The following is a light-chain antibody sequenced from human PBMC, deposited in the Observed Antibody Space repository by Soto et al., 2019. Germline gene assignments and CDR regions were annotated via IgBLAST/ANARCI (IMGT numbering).Light chain of an antibody. CDR2: AAS. J-gene: IGKJ4*01. V-gene: IGKV1-39*01. CDR3: QQSSSIPLT. Sequence: DIEMTQSPSSLSASVGDRVTIACRASQSISRYLNWYQQKPGKAPKLLIYAASTLTSGVPSRFSGSGSGTEVALIISSLQPEDFATYYCQQSSSIPLTVGGGTQVDIK. CDR1: QSISRY.